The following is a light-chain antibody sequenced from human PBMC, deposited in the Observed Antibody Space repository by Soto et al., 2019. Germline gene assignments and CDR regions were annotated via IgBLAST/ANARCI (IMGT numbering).Light chain of an antibody. CDR3: QQYNDWPLT. CDR1: QSVSSSY. Sequence: EIVLTQSPGTLSLSPVEIATLSFRASQSVSSSYLAWYQQKPGQAPRLLIYGAFTRATGIPARFSGTGSGTEFTLTISSLQSEDLALYYCQQYNDWPLTFGQGTKVDIK. J-gene: IGKJ1*01. V-gene: IGKV3-15*01. CDR2: GAF.